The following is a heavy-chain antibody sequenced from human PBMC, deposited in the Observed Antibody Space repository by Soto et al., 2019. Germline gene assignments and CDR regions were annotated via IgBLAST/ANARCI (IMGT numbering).Heavy chain of an antibody. Sequence: GGSLRLSCAASGFTFSSYAMSWLRQSPGKGLEWVSAISGSGGSTYYADTVKGRFTISRDNSKNTLYLQMNSLRAEDTAVYYCAKDQTGTRAGNWFDPWGQGTLVTISS. CDR2: ISGSGGST. CDR3: AKDQTGTRAGNWFDP. D-gene: IGHD1-1*01. CDR1: GFTFSSYA. J-gene: IGHJ5*02. V-gene: IGHV3-23*01.